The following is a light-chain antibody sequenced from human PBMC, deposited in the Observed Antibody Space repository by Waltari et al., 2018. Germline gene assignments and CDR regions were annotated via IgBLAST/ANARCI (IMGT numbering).Light chain of an antibody. Sequence: QSVVTQPPSAAGTPGQRVTIPCSGSNSNIGSNAVHWYQHLPGTAPKLLIYNNIQRPSGFPDRFSASKSGSSASLAISGLHSEDEGDYYCASWDDSLTGSWVFGGGTKLTVL. CDR2: NNI. CDR3: ASWDDSLTGSWV. V-gene: IGLV1-44*01. J-gene: IGLJ3*02. CDR1: NSNIGSNA.